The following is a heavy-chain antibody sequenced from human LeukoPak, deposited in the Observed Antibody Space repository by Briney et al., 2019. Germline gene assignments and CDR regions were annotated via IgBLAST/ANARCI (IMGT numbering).Heavy chain of an antibody. CDR2: ISAYNGNT. CDR3: ARESPYRGYADY. D-gene: IGHD2-8*01. Sequence: ASVKVSCKASGYTFTSYGISWVRQAPGQGLEWMGWISAYNGNTNYAQKFQGRVTMTRDTSTSAVYMELSSLRSEDTAVYYCARESPYRGYADYWGQGTLVTVSS. V-gene: IGHV1-18*01. CDR1: GYTFTSYG. J-gene: IGHJ4*02.